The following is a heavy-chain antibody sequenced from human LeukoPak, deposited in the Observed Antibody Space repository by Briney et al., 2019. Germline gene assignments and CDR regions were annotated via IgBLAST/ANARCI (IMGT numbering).Heavy chain of an antibody. CDR2: IYYSGST. V-gene: IGHV4-39*01. CDR3: ARHVYSSSPFDY. J-gene: IGHJ4*02. D-gene: IGHD6-13*01. Sequence: SETLSLTCTVSGGSISSSSYYWGWIRQPPGKGLEWFGSIYYSGSTNYNPSLRSRVTISVDTSQNQFSLKLSSVTIADTAIYYCARHVYSSSPFDYWGQGTLVTVSS. CDR1: GGSISSSSYY.